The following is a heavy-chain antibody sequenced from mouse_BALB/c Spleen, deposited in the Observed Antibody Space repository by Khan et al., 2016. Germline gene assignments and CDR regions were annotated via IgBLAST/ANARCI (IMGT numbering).Heavy chain of an antibody. CDR1: GYTFTDYN. V-gene: IGHV1S29*02. CDR2: IYPYNGGT. Sequence: EVQLQESGPDLVKPGASVKISCKASGYTFTDYNMHWVKQSHGKSLEWIGYIYPYNGGTGYNQKFKNKATLTVDNSSSTVSMELRSLTSEDSAVYYCARSIDGYFDVWGAGTTVTVS. CDR3: ARSIDGYFDV. J-gene: IGHJ1*01.